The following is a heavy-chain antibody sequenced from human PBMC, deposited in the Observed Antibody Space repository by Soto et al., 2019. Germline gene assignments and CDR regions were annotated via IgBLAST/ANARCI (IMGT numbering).Heavy chain of an antibody. V-gene: IGHV1-8*01. J-gene: IGHJ6*03. Sequence: ASVKVSCKASGYTFTSYDINWVRQATGQGLERKGWMNPNSGNTGYARKFQGRVTMTRNTSISTAYMELSSLRSEDTAVYYCARVGYYYYYMDVWGKGTTVTVSS. CDR3: ARVGYYYYYMDV. CDR1: GYTFTSYD. CDR2: MNPNSGNT.